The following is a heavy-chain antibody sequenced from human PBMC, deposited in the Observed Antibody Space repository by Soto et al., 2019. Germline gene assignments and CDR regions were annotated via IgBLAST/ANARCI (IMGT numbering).Heavy chain of an antibody. J-gene: IGHJ5*02. CDR2: IFYIGST. Sequence: QVQLQESGPGLVKPSQTLSLTCTVSGGSISSGGYYWNWIRQYPGKGLEWIGYIFYIGSTYYNPSLKMRVTISVDTSKNQSSLKLNSVTAADTAVYYCAGSVFPRGQRTMVTASS. CDR1: GGSISSGGYY. V-gene: IGHV4-31*03. CDR3: AGSVFP.